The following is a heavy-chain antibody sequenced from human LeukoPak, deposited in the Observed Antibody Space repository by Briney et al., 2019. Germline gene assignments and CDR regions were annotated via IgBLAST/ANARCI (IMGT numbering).Heavy chain of an antibody. CDR2: INPNSGGT. J-gene: IGHJ5*02. CDR3: ARVGYYDSSGYYSVGNWFDP. CDR1: GYTFTGYY. Sequence: ASVKVSCKASGYTFTGYYMHRVRQAPGQGLEWMGWINPNSGGTNYAQKFQGRVTMTRDTSISTAYMELSRLRSDDTAVYYCARVGYYDSSGYYSVGNWFDPWGQGTLVTVSS. V-gene: IGHV1-2*02. D-gene: IGHD3-22*01.